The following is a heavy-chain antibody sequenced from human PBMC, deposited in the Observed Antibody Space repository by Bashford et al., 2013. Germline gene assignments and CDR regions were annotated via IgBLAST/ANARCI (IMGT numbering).Heavy chain of an antibody. V-gene: IGHV4-30-4*01. D-gene: IGHD2-15*01. J-gene: IGHJ4*02. CDR1: GGSISSGDYY. Sequence: SETLSLTCTVSGGSISSGDYYWSWIRQPPGKGLEWIGYIYYSGSTYYNPSLKSRVTISVDTSKNQFSLKLSSVTAADTAVYYCARWRGCSGGSCYLSSYFDYWGQGTLVTVSS. CDR2: IYYSGST. CDR3: ARWRGCSGGSCYLSSYFDY.